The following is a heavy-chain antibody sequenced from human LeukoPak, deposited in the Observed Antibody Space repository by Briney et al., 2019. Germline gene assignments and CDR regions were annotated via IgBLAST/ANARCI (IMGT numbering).Heavy chain of an antibody. J-gene: IGHJ4*02. CDR3: ARGTEQFDY. CDR2: IKQDGSEK. CDR1: GFTFRSYW. V-gene: IGHV3-7*01. Sequence: GGSLRLSCADSGFTFRSYWMSWVRQAPGKGLEWVANIKQDGSEKQYVDSVEGRFTISRDNAKNSLYLQMNSLRGEDTAVYYCARGTEQFDYWGQGTLVTVSS. D-gene: IGHD1-1*01.